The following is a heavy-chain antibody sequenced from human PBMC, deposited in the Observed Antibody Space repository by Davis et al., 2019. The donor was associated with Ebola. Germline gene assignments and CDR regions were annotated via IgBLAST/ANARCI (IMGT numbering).Heavy chain of an antibody. CDR2: ISSSSSTI. V-gene: IGHV3-48*04. J-gene: IGHJ4*02. Sequence: GESLKISCAASGFTFSSYSMNWVRQAPGKGLEWVSYISSSSSTIYYADSVKGRFTISRDNAKNTLYLQMNSLRAEDTAVYYCTGGNSPDYWGQGTLVTVSS. CDR3: TGGNSPDY. CDR1: GFTFSSYS. D-gene: IGHD4-23*01.